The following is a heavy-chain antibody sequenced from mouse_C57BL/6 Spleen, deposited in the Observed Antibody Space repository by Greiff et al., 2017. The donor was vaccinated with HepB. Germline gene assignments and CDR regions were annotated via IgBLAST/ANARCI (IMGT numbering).Heavy chain of an antibody. CDR1: GYTFTSYW. D-gene: IGHD1-1*01. V-gene: IGHV1-55*01. Sequence: QVQLQQPGAELVKPGASVKMSCKASGYTFTSYWITWVKQRPGQGLEWIGDIYPGSGSTNYNEKFKSKATLTVDTSSSTAYMQLSSLTSEDSAVYYCAREGPGTGSSYGYWGQGTTLTVSS. CDR3: AREGPGTGSSYGY. CDR2: IYPGSGST. J-gene: IGHJ2*01.